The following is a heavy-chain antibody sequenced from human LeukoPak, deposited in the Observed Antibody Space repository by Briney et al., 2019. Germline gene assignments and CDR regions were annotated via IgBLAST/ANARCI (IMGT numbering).Heavy chain of an antibody. CDR1: GGSISSYY. J-gene: IGHJ6*02. D-gene: IGHD2-21*02. CDR2: IYHSGST. CDR3: ARDFGDRDYYGMDV. Sequence: PSETLSLTCTVSGGSISSYYWSWIRQPPGKGLEWIGEIYHSGSTNYNPSLKSRVTISVDKSKNQFSLKLSSVTAADTAVYYCARDFGDRDYYGMDVWGQGTTVTVSS. V-gene: IGHV4-59*12.